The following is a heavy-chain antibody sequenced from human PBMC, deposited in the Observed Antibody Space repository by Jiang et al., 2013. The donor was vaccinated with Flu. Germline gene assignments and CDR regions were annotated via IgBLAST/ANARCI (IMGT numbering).Heavy chain of an antibody. CDR1: GGSINSGDYY. D-gene: IGHD3-10*01. CDR2: VYYTGIT. Sequence: PGLVKPSQTLSLTCTVSGGSINSGDYYWSWIRQPPGKGLEWVGYVYYTGITYYNPSLMSRISISVDTSKNHFSLKMNSVIAADTAVYYCARMDYGSGTNFYYYGMDVWGQGTTVTVSS. CDR3: ARMDYGSGTNFYYYGMDV. J-gene: IGHJ6*02. V-gene: IGHV4-30-4*01.